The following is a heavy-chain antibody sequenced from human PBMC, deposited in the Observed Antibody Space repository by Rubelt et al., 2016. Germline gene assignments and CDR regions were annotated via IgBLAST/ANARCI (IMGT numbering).Heavy chain of an antibody. J-gene: IGHJ4*02. V-gene: IGHV1-2*06. CDR2: INPNSGGT. Sequence: QVQLVQSGAEVKKPGASVKVSCKASGYTFTGYYMHWVRQAPGQGPEWVGRINPNSGGTNYARRFQGRVTRTRDPSIPTAYMELSRLRSDDTAVFYCARESSSGWYIDYWGQGTLVTVSS. CDR3: ARESSSGWYIDY. CDR1: GYTFTGYY. D-gene: IGHD6-19*01.